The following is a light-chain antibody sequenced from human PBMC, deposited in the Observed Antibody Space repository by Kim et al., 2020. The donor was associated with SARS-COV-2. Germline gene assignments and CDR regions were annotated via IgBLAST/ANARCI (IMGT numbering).Light chain of an antibody. CDR1: SSDIGTYSH. V-gene: IGLV2-14*03. Sequence: GQSVTISCTGTSSDIGTYSHVSWYQQHPGKAPKLIIDEVSDRPSGVSNRFAGSKSGNTASLTISGLQAEDEADYYCTSHTVPNILLFGGGTKLTVL. CDR3: TSHTVPNILL. CDR2: EVS. J-gene: IGLJ3*02.